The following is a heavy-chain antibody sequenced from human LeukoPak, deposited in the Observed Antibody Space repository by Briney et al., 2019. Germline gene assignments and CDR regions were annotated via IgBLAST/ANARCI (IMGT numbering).Heavy chain of an antibody. CDR2: ISSSSSTI. CDR3: AREIDPERITMIVVVPDAFDI. CDR1: GFTSSSYS. Sequence: PGGSLRLSCAASGFTSSSYSMNWVRQAPGKGLEWVSYISSSSSTIYYADSVKGRFTISRDNAKNSLYLQMNSLRAEDTAVYYCAREIDPERITMIVVVPDAFDIWGQGTMVTVSS. V-gene: IGHV3-48*01. J-gene: IGHJ3*02. D-gene: IGHD3-22*01.